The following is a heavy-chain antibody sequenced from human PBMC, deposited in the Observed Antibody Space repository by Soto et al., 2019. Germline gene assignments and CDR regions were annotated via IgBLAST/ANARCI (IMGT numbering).Heavy chain of an antibody. J-gene: IGHJ6*02. CDR2: IIPIFGTA. D-gene: IGHD3-22*01. CDR1: GGTFSSYA. V-gene: IGHV1-69*01. Sequence: QVQLVQSGAEVKKPGSSVKVSCKASGGTFSSYAISWVRQAPGQGLEWMGGIIPIFGTANYAQKFQGRVTITADESTSTADMELSSLRSEDTAVYYCAKTPKYYYDSSGYSSFSRYGMDVWGQGTTVTVSS. CDR3: AKTPKYYYDSSGYSSFSRYGMDV.